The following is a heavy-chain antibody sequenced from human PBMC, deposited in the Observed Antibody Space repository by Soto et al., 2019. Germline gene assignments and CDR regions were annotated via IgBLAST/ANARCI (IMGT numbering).Heavy chain of an antibody. V-gene: IGHV3-48*02. Sequence: EVQLVESGGNLVQPGGSLRLSCAASGFRFSIYSMNWVRQAPGKGLEWSAYITSDTKTIKYADSVRGRFTISRDNGKNSVYLQMNRLRDEDTAVYYCARSVERHFDYWGQGTVVTVSA. CDR2: ITSDTKTI. J-gene: IGHJ4*02. D-gene: IGHD1-1*01. CDR1: GFRFSIYS. CDR3: ARSVERHFDY.